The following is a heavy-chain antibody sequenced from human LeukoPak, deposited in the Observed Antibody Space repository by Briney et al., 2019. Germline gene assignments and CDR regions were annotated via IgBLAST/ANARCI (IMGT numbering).Heavy chain of an antibody. Sequence: GGSLRLSCAGSGFTLSSAWMTWVRQAPGKGLEWVGLSKSKTDGGTTDYAAPVKGRFTISRDDSKNILYLQMNSLKTEDTAVYYCAKYCISADCYANWFGPWGQGTLVTVSS. D-gene: IGHD2-2*01. J-gene: IGHJ5*02. CDR3: AKYCISADCYANWFGP. CDR2: SKSKTDGGTT. CDR1: GFTLSSAW. V-gene: IGHV3-15*01.